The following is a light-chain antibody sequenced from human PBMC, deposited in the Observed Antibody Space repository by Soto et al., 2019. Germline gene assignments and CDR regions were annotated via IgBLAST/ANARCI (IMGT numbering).Light chain of an antibody. V-gene: IGLV1-40*01. Sequence: QPVLTQPPSVSGAPGQRVTISCTGSSSNIGSHYDVHWYQQLPGAAPRLLIYGNFKRPSGVPDRFSGSKSDTSASLAITGLQAEDEADYYCQSYDSSLSGYVFGTGTKVTVL. CDR3: QSYDSSLSGYV. J-gene: IGLJ1*01. CDR1: SSNIGSHYD. CDR2: GNF.